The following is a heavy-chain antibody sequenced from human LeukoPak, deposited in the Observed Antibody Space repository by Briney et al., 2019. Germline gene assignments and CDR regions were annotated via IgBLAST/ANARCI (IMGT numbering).Heavy chain of an antibody. V-gene: IGHV3-23*01. D-gene: IGHD3-22*01. CDR2: ISGSGGST. CDR3: AKDGEYYYDSSGYMD. Sequence: GVTLRLSCAASGFTFSSYAMSWLRQAPGKGWEWVSAISGSGGSTYYADSVKGRFTISRDNSKNTLYLQMNSLRAEDTAVYYCAKDGEYYYDSSGYMDWGQGTLVTVSS. J-gene: IGHJ4*02. CDR1: GFTFSSYA.